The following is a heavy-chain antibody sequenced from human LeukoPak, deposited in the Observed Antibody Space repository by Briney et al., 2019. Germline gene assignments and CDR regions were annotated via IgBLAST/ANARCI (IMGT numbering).Heavy chain of an antibody. CDR2: ISGSGGST. CDR3: AKVRFGVMARYYFDY. D-gene: IGHD3-10*01. CDR1: GFTFSSYA. J-gene: IGHJ4*02. Sequence: GGSLRLSCAASGFTFSSYAISWVRQSPGKGLEWVSSISGSGGSTFYADSVKGRFTISRDNSKNTLFLLMNSLRAEDTAVYYCAKVRFGVMARYYFDYWGQGTLVTVSS. V-gene: IGHV3-23*01.